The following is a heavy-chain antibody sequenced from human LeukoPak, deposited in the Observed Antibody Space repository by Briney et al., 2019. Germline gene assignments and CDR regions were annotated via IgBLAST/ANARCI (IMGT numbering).Heavy chain of an antibody. J-gene: IGHJ6*03. V-gene: IGHV3-33*06. Sequence: PGGSLRLSCAASGFTFSDYGMHWVRQAPGKGPEWVAVIWHDGSNKYYADSVQGRFTISRDSSKNTLYLQMNSLRAEDTAVYYCAKDGDAGTSYYFYYMDVWGKGTTVTVSS. D-gene: IGHD7-27*01. CDR1: GFTFSDYG. CDR2: IWHDGSNK. CDR3: AKDGDAGTSYYFYYMDV.